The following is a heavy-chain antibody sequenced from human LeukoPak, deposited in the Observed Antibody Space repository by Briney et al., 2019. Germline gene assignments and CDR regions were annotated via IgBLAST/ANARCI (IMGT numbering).Heavy chain of an antibody. D-gene: IGHD6-19*01. CDR2: IYTSGST. Sequence: ETLSLTCTVSGGSISNNYWSWIRQPAGKGLEWIGRIYTSGSTNYNPSLKSRVTMSVDTSKSQFSLKLSSVTAADTALYYCARYSSGWLYYFDYWGQGTLVTVSS. J-gene: IGHJ4*02. CDR3: ARYSSGWLYYFDY. V-gene: IGHV4-4*07. CDR1: GGSISNNY.